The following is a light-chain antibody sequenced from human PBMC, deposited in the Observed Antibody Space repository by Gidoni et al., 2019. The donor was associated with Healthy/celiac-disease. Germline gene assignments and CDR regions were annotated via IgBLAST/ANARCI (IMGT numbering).Light chain of an antibody. CDR2: AAT. CDR1: QSISSY. V-gene: IGKV1-39*01. CDR3: QQSYSTPRGYT. J-gene: IGKJ2*01. Sequence: DIQLTQSPSSLSASVGDRVTITCRASQSISSYLNWYQQKPGKAPKLMIHAATSLQRGVPSRFSVSGSGTDFTLIISSLQPEDFATYYCQQSYSTPRGYTFGQXTKLEIK.